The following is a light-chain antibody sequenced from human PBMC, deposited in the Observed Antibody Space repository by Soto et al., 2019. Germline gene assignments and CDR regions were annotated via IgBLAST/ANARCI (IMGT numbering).Light chain of an antibody. CDR3: QVWRIGSYRV. CDR2: DDT. Sequence: SYELTQPPSVSVAPGQTATISCGGNNVGSKVVHWYQQKPGQAPVLVVYDDTYRPSGIPERFSGSNSGNTATLTISRVEAGDEADYYCQVWRIGSYRVFGGGTKLTV. J-gene: IGLJ3*02. V-gene: IGLV3-21*02. CDR1: NVGSKV.